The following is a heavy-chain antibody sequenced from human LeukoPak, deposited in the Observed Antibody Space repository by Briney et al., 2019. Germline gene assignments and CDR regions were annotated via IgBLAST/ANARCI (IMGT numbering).Heavy chain of an antibody. Sequence: GGSLRLSCAASGFTFSNYAMSWVRQAPGKGLEWVSAISASGGSTSYADSVKGRFTISRDNSKNALFLQMNSLRAEDTAIYYCAKDGYYYGSGSHHYDYWGQGTLVTVSS. J-gene: IGHJ4*02. CDR3: AKDGYYYGSGSHHYDY. V-gene: IGHV3-23*01. CDR2: ISASGGST. CDR1: GFTFSNYA. D-gene: IGHD3-10*01.